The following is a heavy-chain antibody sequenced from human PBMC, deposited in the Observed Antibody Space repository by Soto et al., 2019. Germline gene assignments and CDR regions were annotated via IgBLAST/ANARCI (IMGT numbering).Heavy chain of an antibody. CDR3: ARDPRGSQLAATVFDV. CDR1: GYTFTRYG. J-gene: IGHJ2*01. V-gene: IGHV1-18*01. D-gene: IGHD2-15*01. Sequence: GASVKVSCKASGYTFTRYGISWVRQAPGQGLEWMGWISADTGDTYYPLKIQARVTMTTDTSTSTAYMELRSLRSDDTAVYYCARDPRGSQLAATVFDVWGRGTLVTVSS. CDR2: ISADTGDT.